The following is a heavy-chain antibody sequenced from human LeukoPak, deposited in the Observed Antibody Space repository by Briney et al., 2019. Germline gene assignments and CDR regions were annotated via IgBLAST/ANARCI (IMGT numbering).Heavy chain of an antibody. Sequence: PSGTLSLTCAVSGYSISSGYYWGWIRQPPGKGLEWIGSIYPSGSTYYNPSLKSRVTISVDTSKNQFSLKLSSVTAADTAVYYCARHYDSSGYYYHDAFDIWGQGTMVTVSS. J-gene: IGHJ3*02. D-gene: IGHD3-22*01. CDR1: GYSISSGYY. CDR3: ARHYDSSGYYYHDAFDI. V-gene: IGHV4-38-2*01. CDR2: IYPSGST.